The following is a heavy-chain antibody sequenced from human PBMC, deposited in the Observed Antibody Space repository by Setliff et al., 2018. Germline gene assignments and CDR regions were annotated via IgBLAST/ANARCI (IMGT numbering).Heavy chain of an antibody. D-gene: IGHD3-22*01. J-gene: IGHJ6*02. CDR3: ARLPVGYYYDSGLAKVTYYYYGMDV. Sequence: PSETLSLTCAVYGGSFSGYYWSWIRQPPGKGQEWSGEINHSGSTNYNSYLKSRVTISVDTSKNQFSLKLSSVTAAATAVYYCARLPVGYYYDSGLAKVTYYYYGMDVWGQGTTVTVSS. CDR1: GGSFSGYY. V-gene: IGHV4-34*01. CDR2: INHSGST.